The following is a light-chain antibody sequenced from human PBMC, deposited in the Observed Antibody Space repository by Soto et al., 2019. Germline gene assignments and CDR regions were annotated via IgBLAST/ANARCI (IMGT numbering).Light chain of an antibody. CDR1: QSISNH. J-gene: IGKJ1*01. CDR2: AAS. V-gene: IGKV1-39*01. Sequence: DIQMTPSQSSLSASVGDRVIITCRASQSISNHLNWYQQKPGKAPKLLIFAASSLQSGVPSRFSGSRSGPDFTLTISSLQPEDFATYYCQQSYSSPPTFGQGTKV. CDR3: QQSYSSPPT.